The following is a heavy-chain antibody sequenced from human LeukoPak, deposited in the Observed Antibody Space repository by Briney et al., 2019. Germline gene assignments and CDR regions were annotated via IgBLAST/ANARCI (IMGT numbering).Heavy chain of an antibody. V-gene: IGHV1-8*01. CDR2: MNTNSGKK. D-gene: IGHD1-26*01. J-gene: IGHJ4*02. CDR1: GYTFTSYD. Sequence: GASVKVSCKASGYTFTSYDINWVGQASGQGVEGRGWMNTNSGKKGYAQKFQGRVTITRKNSIRTAYMELSGLRAEDTAVYYCARGRKVGATWLFDYWGQGTLVTVSS. CDR3: ARGRKVGATWLFDY.